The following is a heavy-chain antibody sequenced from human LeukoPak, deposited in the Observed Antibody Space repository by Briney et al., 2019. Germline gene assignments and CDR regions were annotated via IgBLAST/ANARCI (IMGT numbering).Heavy chain of an antibody. CDR2: ISGSGGST. CDR1: GFTFSSYA. J-gene: IGHJ4*02. D-gene: IGHD1-26*01. Sequence: GGSLRLSCAASGFTFSSYAMSWVRQAPVKVLEWVSAISGSGGSTYYADSVKGRFTISRDNSKNTLYLQMNSLRAEDTAVYYCAKGHGSHSGSNVDYWGQGTLVTVSS. V-gene: IGHV3-23*01. CDR3: AKGHGSHSGSNVDY.